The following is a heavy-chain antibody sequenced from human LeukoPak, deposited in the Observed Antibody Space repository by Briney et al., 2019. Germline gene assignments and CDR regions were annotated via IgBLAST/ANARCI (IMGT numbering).Heavy chain of an antibody. J-gene: IGHJ6*03. V-gene: IGHV3-23*01. CDR1: GFTFSSYG. CDR3: AKDGLRSGYYYMDV. Sequence: GGSLRLSCAASGFTFSSYGMSWVRQAPGKGLEWVSAISGSGGSTYYADSVKGRFTISRDNSKNTLYLQMNSLRAEDTAVYYCAKDGLRSGYYYMDVWGKGTTGTISS. D-gene: IGHD3/OR15-3a*01. CDR2: ISGSGGST.